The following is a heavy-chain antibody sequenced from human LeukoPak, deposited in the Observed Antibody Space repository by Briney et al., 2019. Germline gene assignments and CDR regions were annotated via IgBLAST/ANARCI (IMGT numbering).Heavy chain of an antibody. Sequence: GGSLRLSCAASEFTFSSYGMHWARQAPGKGLKWVAVIWHDGSNKYYADSVKGRFTISRDNSNNTVYPQMNSLRREHTAVYYFARAYYYYGSSGYSALNDYWGQGTLVTVSS. J-gene: IGHJ4*02. D-gene: IGHD3-22*01. CDR2: IWHDGSNK. V-gene: IGHV3-33*01. CDR1: EFTFSSYG. CDR3: ARAYYYYGSSGYSALNDY.